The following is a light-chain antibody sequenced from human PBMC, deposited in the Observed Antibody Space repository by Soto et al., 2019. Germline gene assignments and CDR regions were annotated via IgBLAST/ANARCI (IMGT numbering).Light chain of an antibody. J-gene: IGKJ5*01. V-gene: IGKV3-15*01. CDR2: GAS. CDR3: QQYHYWPIT. CDR1: QSVASS. Sequence: RVMTQSAATLSASPGERVTLSCRASQSVASSVAWYQQKPGQAPRLILYGASTRATGFPARFSGSGYGTEFNLTISSLQSEDFAVYLCQQYHYWPITFGQGTRLEIK.